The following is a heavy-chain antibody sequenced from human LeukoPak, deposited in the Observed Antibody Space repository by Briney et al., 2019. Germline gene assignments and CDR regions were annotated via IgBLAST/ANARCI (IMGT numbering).Heavy chain of an antibody. J-gene: IGHJ4*02. V-gene: IGHV3-38-3*01. CDR2: ISGGGT. D-gene: IGHD6-6*01. Sequence: GSLRLSCAASGFTVSSNEMSWVRQAPGKGLEWVSTISGGGTYYADSRKGRFTISRDNSKNTLRLQMNSLRAEDTPVCYCKKDTGDGYSSSSPMRYWGQGTLVTVSS. CDR1: GFTVSSNE. CDR3: KKDTGDGYSSSSPMRY.